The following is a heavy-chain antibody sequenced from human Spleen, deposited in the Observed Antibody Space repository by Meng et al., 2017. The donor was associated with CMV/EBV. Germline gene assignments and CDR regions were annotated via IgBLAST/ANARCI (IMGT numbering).Heavy chain of an antibody. CDR2: INPNSSDT. CDR1: GYTFTAYY. Sequence: ASVKVSCKASGYTFTAYYMHWVRQAPGQGLEWMGWINPNSSDTTYAQKFQGRVTMTRDTSISTAYLDLSRLRSDDTAVYYCARDIVVEPTARGRHYYAMDVWGQGTTVTVSS. J-gene: IGHJ6*02. CDR3: ARDIVVEPTARGRHYYAMDV. D-gene: IGHD2-2*01. V-gene: IGHV1-2*02.